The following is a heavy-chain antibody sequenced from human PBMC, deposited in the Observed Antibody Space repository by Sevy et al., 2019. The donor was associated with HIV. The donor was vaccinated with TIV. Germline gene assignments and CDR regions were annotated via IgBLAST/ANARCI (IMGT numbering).Heavy chain of an antibody. CDR1: GYTFTSYG. J-gene: IGHJ3*02. Sequence: ASVKVSCKASGYTFTSYGISWVRQAPGQGLEWMGWIGAYNGNTNYAQKLQGRVTMTTDTSTSTAYMELRSLRSDDTAVYYCARDDYGDLHDAFDIWGQGTMVTVS. V-gene: IGHV1-18*01. CDR3: ARDDYGDLHDAFDI. CDR2: IGAYNGNT. D-gene: IGHD4-17*01.